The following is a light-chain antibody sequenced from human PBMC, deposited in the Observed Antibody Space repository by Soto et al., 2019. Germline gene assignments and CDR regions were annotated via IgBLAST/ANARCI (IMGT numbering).Light chain of an antibody. V-gene: IGKV3-11*01. CDR2: DAS. CDR3: QHRNKWPLT. J-gene: IGKJ3*01. Sequence: EIVLTQSPATLSLSPGERATLSCRASQSVSSYLAWYQQKPGQAPRLLIYDASNRATGIPARFSGSGSGTDFPLTISSLEHEDFAVYYRQHRNKWPLTFGPGTKVDIK. CDR1: QSVSSY.